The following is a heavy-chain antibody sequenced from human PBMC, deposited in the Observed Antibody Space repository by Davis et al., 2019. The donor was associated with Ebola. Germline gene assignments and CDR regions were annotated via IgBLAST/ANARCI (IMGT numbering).Heavy chain of an antibody. CDR3: ARIAAAGTPLYYYYGMDV. CDR2: INHSGST. Sequence: SETLSLTCTVSAGSISSYYWSWIRQPPGKGLEWIGEINHSGSTNYNPSLKSRVTISVDTSKNQFSLKLSSVTAADTAVYYCARIAAAGTPLYYYYGMDVWGQGTTVTVSS. J-gene: IGHJ6*02. V-gene: IGHV4-34*01. CDR1: AGSISSYY. D-gene: IGHD6-13*01.